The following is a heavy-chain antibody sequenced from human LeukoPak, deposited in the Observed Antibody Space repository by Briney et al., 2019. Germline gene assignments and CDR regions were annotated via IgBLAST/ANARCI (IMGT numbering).Heavy chain of an antibody. CDR2: LSSGGST. V-gene: IGHV3-23*01. CDR1: GFTFSNYA. J-gene: IGHJ6*02. Sequence: GGSLRLSCAASGFTFSNYAMSWVRQAPEKGLEWVSTLSSGGSTYYADSVKGRFTISRDSSKNTLYLQMNSLRAEDTAVYYCAKAVRSGGSYYYGMDVWGQGTAVTVSS. D-gene: IGHD1-26*01. CDR3: AKAVRSGGSYYYGMDV.